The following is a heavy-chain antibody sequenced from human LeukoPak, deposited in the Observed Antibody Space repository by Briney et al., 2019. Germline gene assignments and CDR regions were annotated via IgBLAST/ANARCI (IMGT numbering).Heavy chain of an antibody. CDR3: AKVYGDYGYYFDY. V-gene: IGHV3-30*18. CDR1: GFTLSSYG. CDR2: ISYDGSNK. J-gene: IGHJ4*02. D-gene: IGHD4-17*01. Sequence: PGGSLRLSCAASGFTLSSYGMHWVRQAPGKGLEWVAVISYDGSNKYYADSVKGRFTISRDNSKNTLYLQMNSLRAEDTAVYYCAKVYGDYGYYFDYWGQGTLVTVSS.